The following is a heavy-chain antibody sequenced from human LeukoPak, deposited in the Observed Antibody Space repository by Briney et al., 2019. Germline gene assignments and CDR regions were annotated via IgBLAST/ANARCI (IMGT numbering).Heavy chain of an antibody. J-gene: IGHJ6*03. V-gene: IGHV3-74*01. CDR3: ARGDGEYSYYYYMDV. CDR1: GFTFSSYW. D-gene: IGHD2/OR15-2a*01. CDR2: INSDGSST. Sequence: GGSLRLSCAASGFTFSSYWMHSVRQAPGKGLVWVSRINSDGSSTYYADSVKGRFTISRDNAKNTLYLQMNSLRAEDTAVYYCARGDGEYSYYYYMDVWGKGTTVTISS.